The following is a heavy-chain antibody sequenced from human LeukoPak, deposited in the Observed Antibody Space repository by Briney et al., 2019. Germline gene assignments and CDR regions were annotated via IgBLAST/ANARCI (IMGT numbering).Heavy chain of an antibody. CDR3: ARGVAIRDAYNWDQMDY. D-gene: IGHD5-24*01. CDR2: INPSGGSR. CDR1: GYTFTSYY. Sequence: EASVKVSCKASGYTFTSYYIHWVRQAPGQGREWMGIINPSGGSRTYAQKFLGRVTMTRDTSTSTVYMELSSLRSEDTAVYYCARGVAIRDAYNWDQMDYWGQGTLVTVSS. V-gene: IGHV1-46*01. J-gene: IGHJ4*02.